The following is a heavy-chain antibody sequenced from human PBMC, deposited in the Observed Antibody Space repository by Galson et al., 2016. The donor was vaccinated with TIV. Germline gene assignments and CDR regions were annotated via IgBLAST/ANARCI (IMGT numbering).Heavy chain of an antibody. J-gene: IGHJ4*02. D-gene: IGHD2-21*02. Sequence: SVKVSCKASGYTFTIYAVHWVRQAPGQRLEWMGWINAGHGNTKFSQTFQGRVTIIRATSASTVYMELSSLRSEDTAVYYCARPPCCGGDYYEYDYWGQGTLVTVSS. CDR1: GYTFTIYA. CDR3: ARPPCCGGDYYEYDY. V-gene: IGHV1-3*01. CDR2: INAGHGNT.